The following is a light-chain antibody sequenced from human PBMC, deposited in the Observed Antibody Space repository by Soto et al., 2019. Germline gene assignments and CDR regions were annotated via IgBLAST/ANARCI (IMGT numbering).Light chain of an antibody. CDR1: QDISTF. V-gene: IGKV1-27*01. J-gene: IGKJ1*01. CDR2: AAS. Sequence: DLQMTQFPSSLSASVGDRVTITCRASQDISTFLAWYQQRPGKVPKLLIYAASTLQSGVPSRFSGSGSGTDFTLIISSLQPEDVATYYCQKYNIAPWTFGHGTRV. CDR3: QKYNIAPWT.